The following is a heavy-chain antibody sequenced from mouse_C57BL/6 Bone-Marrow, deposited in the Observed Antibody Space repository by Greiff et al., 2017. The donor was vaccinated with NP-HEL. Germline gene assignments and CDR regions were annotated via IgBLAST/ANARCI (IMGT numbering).Heavy chain of an antibody. CDR1: GYSITSDY. Sequence: EVKLVESGPGLAKPSQTLSLTCSVTGYSITSDYWNWIRKFPGNKLEYMGYISYSGSTYYNPSLKSRLSITRGTSNNQYYLQLNSVTTEDTATYYYARSPLWLRRNCYAMDYWGQGTSVTVSS. CDR3: ARSPLWLRRNCYAMDY. V-gene: IGHV3-8*01. CDR2: ISYSGST. J-gene: IGHJ4*01. D-gene: IGHD2-2*01.